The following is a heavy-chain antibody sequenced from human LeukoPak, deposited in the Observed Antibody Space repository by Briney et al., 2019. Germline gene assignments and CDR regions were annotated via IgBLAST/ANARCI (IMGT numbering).Heavy chain of an antibody. J-gene: IGHJ1*01. V-gene: IGHV3-48*04. Sequence: GGSLRLSCAASGFTFSNYVMNWVRQAPGKGLEWVSYIGRDGTAIYYADSAKGRFTISRDNTEKSLYLHMNSLRADDSAVYFCARLWGGLTMSRFLDSWGQGTPVTVSS. CDR2: IGRDGTAI. D-gene: IGHD3-16*01. CDR1: GFTFSNYV. CDR3: ARLWGGLTMSRFLDS.